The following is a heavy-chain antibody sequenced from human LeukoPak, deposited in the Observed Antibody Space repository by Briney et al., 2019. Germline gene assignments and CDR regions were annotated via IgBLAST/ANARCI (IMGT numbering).Heavy chain of an antibody. CDR3: ASRLSSGWEK. D-gene: IGHD6-19*01. J-gene: IGHJ4*02. CDR1: GGTFSSYA. Sequence: ASVKVSCKASGGTFSSYAISWVRQAPGQGLEWMGVTIPIFGTANYAQKFQGRVTITADKSTSTAYMELSSLRSEDTAVYYCASRLSSGWEKWGQGTLVTVSS. V-gene: IGHV1-69*06. CDR2: TIPIFGTA.